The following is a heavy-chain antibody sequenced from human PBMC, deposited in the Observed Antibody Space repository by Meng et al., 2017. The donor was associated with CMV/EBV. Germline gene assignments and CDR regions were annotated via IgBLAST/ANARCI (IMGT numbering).Heavy chain of an antibody. J-gene: IGHJ4*02. CDR2: ISGYNDNT. Sequence: QVQLVQSGAEVRKPGASVKVSCKASGYTFTHHGISWVRQAPGQGLEWMGWISGYNDNTKYARHLRGRVTMTTDTSTNTAYMELRSLRSDDTAIYYCARDTMMIMSFDHWGPGTLVTVSS. V-gene: IGHV1-18*01. CDR3: ARDTMMIMSFDH. CDR1: GYTFTHHG. D-gene: IGHD3-22*01.